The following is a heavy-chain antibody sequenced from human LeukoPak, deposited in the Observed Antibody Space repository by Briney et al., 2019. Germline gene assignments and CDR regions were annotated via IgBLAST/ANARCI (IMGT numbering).Heavy chain of an antibody. J-gene: IGHJ2*01. D-gene: IGHD6-13*01. CDR3: ARVYYSSSYDYWYFDL. CDR2: INHSGST. V-gene: IGHV4-34*01. Sequence: PSETLSLTCAVYGGSFSGYYWSWIRQPPGKGLEWIGEINHSGSTNYNPSLKSRVTISVDTSKNQFSLKPSSVTAADTAVYYCARVYYSSSYDYWYFDLWGRGTLVTVSS. CDR1: GGSFSGYY.